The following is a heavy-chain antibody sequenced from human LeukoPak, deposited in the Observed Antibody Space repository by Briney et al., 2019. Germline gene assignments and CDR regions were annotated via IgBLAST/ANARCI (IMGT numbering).Heavy chain of an antibody. J-gene: IGHJ4*02. V-gene: IGHV3-23*01. Sequence: GGSLRLSCAASGFTFSSYAMSWVRQAPGKGLEWVSAISDSGGSTYYADSVKGRFTISRDNSKNTLYLQMNSLRAEDTAVYYCAKEGGYCSSTSCYTVPFYFDYWGQGTLVTVSS. CDR2: ISDSGGST. CDR1: GFTFSSYA. CDR3: AKEGGYCSSTSCYTVPFYFDY. D-gene: IGHD2-2*02.